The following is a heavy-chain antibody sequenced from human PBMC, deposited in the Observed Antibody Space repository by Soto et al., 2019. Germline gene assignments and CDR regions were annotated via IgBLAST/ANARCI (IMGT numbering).Heavy chain of an antibody. D-gene: IGHD2-21*02. CDR2: ISYDGSNK. CDR1: GFTFSSYA. V-gene: IGHV3-30-3*01. J-gene: IGHJ4*02. Sequence: QVQLVESGGGVVQPGRSLRLSCAASGFTFSSYAMHWVRQAPGKGLEWVAVISYDGSNKYYADSVKGRFTISRDNSKNTLYLQMNSLRAEDTAVYYCVRGRGGDCYPRYWGQGTLVTVSS. CDR3: VRGRGGDCYPRY.